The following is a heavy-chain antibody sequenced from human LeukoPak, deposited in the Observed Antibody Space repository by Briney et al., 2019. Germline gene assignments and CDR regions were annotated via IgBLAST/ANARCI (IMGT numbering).Heavy chain of an antibody. D-gene: IGHD5-18*01. CDR3: ARDRTAYYFDY. Sequence: GGSLRLSCAASGFTFSSYGMHWVRQAPGKGLEWVAVTWYDGSNKYYADSVKGRFTISRDNSKNTLYLQMNSLRAEDTAVYYCARDRTAYYFDYWGQGTLVTVSS. CDR1: GFTFSSYG. J-gene: IGHJ4*02. V-gene: IGHV3-33*01. CDR2: TWYDGSNK.